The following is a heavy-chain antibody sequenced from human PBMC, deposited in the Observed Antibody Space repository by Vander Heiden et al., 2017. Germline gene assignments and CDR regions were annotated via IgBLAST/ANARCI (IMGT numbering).Heavy chain of an antibody. Sequence: EVQLVESGGGLAKPGGSLRLSCAASGFTFSRYSMNWVRQAPGKGLEWVSSISSSSSYIYYADAVKGRFTISRDNAKNSLYLQMNSLRAEDTAVYYCARGYCSGGSCYSSTVWGQGTTVTVSS. CDR2: ISSSSSYI. D-gene: IGHD2-15*01. CDR3: ARGYCSGGSCYSSTV. CDR1: GFTFSRYS. J-gene: IGHJ6*02. V-gene: IGHV3-21*01.